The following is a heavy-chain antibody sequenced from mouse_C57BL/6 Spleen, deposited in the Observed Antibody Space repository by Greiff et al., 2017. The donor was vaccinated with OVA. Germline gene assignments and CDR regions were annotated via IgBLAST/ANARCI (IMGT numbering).Heavy chain of an antibody. CDR3: ARYGNSSYAMDY. CDR2: INPGSGGT. J-gene: IGHJ4*01. D-gene: IGHD2-1*01. V-gene: IGHV1-54*01. CDR1: GYAFTNYL. Sequence: VHLVESGAELVRPGTSVKVSCKASGYAFTNYLIEWVKQRPGQGLEWIGVINPGSGGTNYNEKFKGKATLTADKSSSTAYMQLSSLTSEDSAVYFCARYGNSSYAMDYWGQGTSVTVSS.